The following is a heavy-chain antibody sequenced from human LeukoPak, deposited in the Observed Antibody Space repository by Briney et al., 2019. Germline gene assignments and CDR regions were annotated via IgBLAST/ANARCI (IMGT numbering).Heavy chain of an antibody. CDR2: IYPGDSDT. Sequence: AGGALQISCKGSGYRFTSYWIGWVRQMPGKGVEGMGIIYPGDSDTRYSPSFQGQVTISADNSISTAYLHWSSLKPSDTPMYYCARLARYNSGWYFDSWGQGTLVSVSS. CDR3: ARLARYNSGWYFDS. CDR1: GYRFTSYW. J-gene: IGHJ4*02. V-gene: IGHV5-51*01. D-gene: IGHD6-19*01.